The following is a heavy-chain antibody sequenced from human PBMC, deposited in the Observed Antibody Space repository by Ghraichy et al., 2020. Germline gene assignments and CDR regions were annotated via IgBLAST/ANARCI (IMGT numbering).Heavy chain of an antibody. Sequence: SETLSLTCSVSGGSMSYYWSWIRQSPGKGLEWIGYIRDSGTTNYNPSLKSRVSMSIDTSKNQFSLKMTSVTAADMAVYYCARPALLSGGHARAFDIWGQGTMVTVSS. CDR1: GGSMSYY. D-gene: IGHD2-15*01. CDR2: IRDSGTT. CDR3: ARPALLSGGHARAFDI. J-gene: IGHJ3*02. V-gene: IGHV4-59*01.